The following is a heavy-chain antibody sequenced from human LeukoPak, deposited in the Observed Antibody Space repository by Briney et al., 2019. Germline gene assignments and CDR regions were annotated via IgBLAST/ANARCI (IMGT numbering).Heavy chain of an antibody. V-gene: IGHV3-30-3*01. D-gene: IGHD1-26*01. CDR2: ISYDGTNK. J-gene: IGHJ4*02. CDR1: GFTFSNYA. CDR3: AREEYSGSYYFDY. Sequence: PGRSLRLSCAASGFTFSNYAMHWVRQAPGKGLEWVAVISYDGTNKYYADSVKGRFTISRDNAKNSLYLQMNSLRAEDTAVYYCAREEYSGSYYFDYWGQGTLVTVSS.